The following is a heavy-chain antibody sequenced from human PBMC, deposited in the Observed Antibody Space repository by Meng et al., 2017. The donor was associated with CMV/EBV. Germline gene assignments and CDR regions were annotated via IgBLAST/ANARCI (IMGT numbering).Heavy chain of an antibody. CDR2: IYYSGST. D-gene: IGHD3-3*01. J-gene: IGHJ5*02. V-gene: IGHV4-31*02. CDR3: ARALWSGYYTGPPPFDP. Sequence: SISSGGYYWSWIRQHPGKGLEWIGYIYYSGSTYYNPSLKSRVTISVDTSKNQFSLKLSSVTAADTAVYHCARALWSGYYTGPPPFDPWGQGTLVTVSS. CDR1: SISSGGYY.